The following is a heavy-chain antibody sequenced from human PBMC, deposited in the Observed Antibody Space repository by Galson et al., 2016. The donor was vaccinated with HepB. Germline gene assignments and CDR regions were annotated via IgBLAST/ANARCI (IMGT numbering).Heavy chain of an antibody. Sequence: SLRLSCAVSGFTFSNYGMHWVRQAPGKGLEWVAIIWYDGSNKSYADSVKGRFTISRDNSKNTLYLQMNSLRAEDTAVYYCALESCSRTICSYDAFDIWGQGTMVTVSS. CDR2: IWYDGSNK. D-gene: IGHD2-2*01. J-gene: IGHJ3*02. CDR3: ALESCSRTICSYDAFDI. CDR1: GFTFSNYG. V-gene: IGHV3-33*01.